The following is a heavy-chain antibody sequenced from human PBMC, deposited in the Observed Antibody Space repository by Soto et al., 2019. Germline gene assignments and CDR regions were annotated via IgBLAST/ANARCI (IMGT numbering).Heavy chain of an antibody. J-gene: IGHJ4*02. Sequence: GGSLRLSCAASGFTFSIYAMHWVRQAPGKGLEWVALILYDGSNKYYADSVKGRFTISRDNSENTLYLQMNSLKTEDTAVYYCARDGAAYSYGYNAADYWAEGTLVTVCS. CDR3: ARDGAAYSYGYNAADY. CDR2: ILYDGSNK. D-gene: IGHD5-18*01. CDR1: GFTFSIYA. V-gene: IGHV3-30-3*01.